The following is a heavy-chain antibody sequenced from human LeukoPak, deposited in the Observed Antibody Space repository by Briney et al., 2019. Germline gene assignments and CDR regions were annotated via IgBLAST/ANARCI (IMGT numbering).Heavy chain of an antibody. D-gene: IGHD3-10*01. CDR1: GYSFTSYW. J-gene: IGHJ6*02. CDR2: IDPSDSYT. CDR3: ARQFYYGSGRGYGMDV. V-gene: IGHV5-10-1*01. Sequence: GESLKISCKGHGYSFTSYWISWVRQMPGKGLEWMGRIDPSDSYTSYRPSFQGHVTISTDKSISTACLQWNSLKASDTAMYYCARQFYYGSGRGYGMDVWGQGTTVTVSS.